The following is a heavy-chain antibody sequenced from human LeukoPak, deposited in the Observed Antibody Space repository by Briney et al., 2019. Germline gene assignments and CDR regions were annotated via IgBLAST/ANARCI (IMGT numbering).Heavy chain of an antibody. V-gene: IGHV1-46*01. CDR1: RHTFRYYY. CDR3: ARDHSGSQHWFDP. J-gene: IGHJ5*02. Sequence: ASVKVSYKPFRHTFRYYYMHWVRQAPGQGLEWMGVINPSGGTTSYGQKFQGRVTMTRDTSTSTVYMELSSLKSDDTALYYCARDHSGSQHWFDPWGQGTLVIVSS. CDR2: INPSGGTT. D-gene: IGHD1-26*01.